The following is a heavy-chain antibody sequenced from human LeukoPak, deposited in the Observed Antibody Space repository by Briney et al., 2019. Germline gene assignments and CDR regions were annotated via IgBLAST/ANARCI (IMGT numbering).Heavy chain of an antibody. CDR3: AREGVLDYYVSSGIDY. J-gene: IGHJ4*02. CDR1: GGSITNYY. D-gene: IGHD3-22*01. CDR2: VYASGAT. V-gene: IGHV4-4*08. Sequence: SETLSLTCTVSGGSITNYYWSWIRQPPGEGLEWIGYVYASGATNSNPSLKSRVTISVDTSKNQFSLKLSSVTAADTAVYYCAREGVLDYYVSSGIDYWGQGTLVTVSS.